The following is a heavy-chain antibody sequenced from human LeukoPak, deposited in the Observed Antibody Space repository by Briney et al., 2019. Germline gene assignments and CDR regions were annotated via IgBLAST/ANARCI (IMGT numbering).Heavy chain of an antibody. CDR2: IYWNDDK. J-gene: IGHJ4*02. CDR3: AHRLGRYGRNEFDY. V-gene: IGHV2-5*01. Sequence: SGPTLMHPTPTLTLTFTFSGFSLSTRGASVGWIRQPPGKALEWLSLIYWNDDKHYSPSLKSRLTITNITKNTSKNQVVLTMTNMDPVDTATYYCAHRLGRYGRNEFDYWGQGTLVTVSS. CDR1: GFSLSTRGAS. D-gene: IGHD1-14*01.